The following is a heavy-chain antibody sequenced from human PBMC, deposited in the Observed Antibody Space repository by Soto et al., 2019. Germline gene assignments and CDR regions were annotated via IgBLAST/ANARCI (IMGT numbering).Heavy chain of an antibody. J-gene: IGHJ4*02. D-gene: IGHD3-10*01. CDR2: ISYDGSNK. Sequence: GGSVRHSGADSRFTFSSYAMHWVRQAPGKGLEWVAVISYDGSNKYYADSVKGRFTISRDNSKNTLYLQMNSLRAEDTAVYYCASGGFDYWVQGTLVTVSS. V-gene: IGHV3-30-3*01. CDR3: ASGGFDY. CDR1: RFTFSSYA.